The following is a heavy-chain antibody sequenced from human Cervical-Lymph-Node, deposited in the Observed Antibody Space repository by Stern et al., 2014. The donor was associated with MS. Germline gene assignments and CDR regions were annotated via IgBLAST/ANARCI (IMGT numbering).Heavy chain of an antibody. CDR1: GFSLSTSGVR. CDR2: IDWDDEK. Sequence: QDTLKESGPALVKPTQTLTLTCTLSGFSLSTSGVRMGWIRQPPGKALEWLARIDWDDEKFYSTSLKTRLSISKDTSKNQVVLTITNMDPVDTATYYCARIRCGGECRDGVDVWGQGTTVTVSS. CDR3: ARIRCGGECRDGVDV. V-gene: IGHV2-70*04. D-gene: IGHD2-21*01. J-gene: IGHJ6*02.